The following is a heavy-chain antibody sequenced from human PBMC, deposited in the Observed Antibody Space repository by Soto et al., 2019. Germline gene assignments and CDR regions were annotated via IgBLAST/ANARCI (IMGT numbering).Heavy chain of an antibody. CDR2: ISADNINT. J-gene: IGHJ6*02. V-gene: IGHV1-18*01. D-gene: IGHD5-18*01. CDR1: GYTFYSHS. CDR3: ARCIQEDYYYGLDV. Sequence: ASVKVSCKASGYTFYSHSISWVRQAPGQGLEWMGRISADNINTKYAQKFRGRVTMTTDTSTSTVYMELRNLRSDDTAVYYCARCIQEDYYYGLDVWGQGTTVTVSS.